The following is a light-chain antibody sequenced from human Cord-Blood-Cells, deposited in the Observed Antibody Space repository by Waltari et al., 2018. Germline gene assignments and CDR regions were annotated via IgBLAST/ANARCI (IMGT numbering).Light chain of an antibody. CDR3: CSYAGSSTFVV. CDR1: SSDVGSYNL. CDR2: EGS. J-gene: IGLJ2*01. Sequence: QSALTQPASVSGSPGQSITISCTGPSSDVGSYNLFSWYQQHPGKAPKLMIYEGSKRPSGVSNRFSGSKSGNTASLTISGLQAEDEADYYCCSYAGSSTFVVFGGGTKLTVL. V-gene: IGLV2-23*03.